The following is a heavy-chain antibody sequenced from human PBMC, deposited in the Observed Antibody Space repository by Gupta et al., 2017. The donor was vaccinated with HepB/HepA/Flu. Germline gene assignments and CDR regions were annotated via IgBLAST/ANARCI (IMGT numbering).Heavy chain of an antibody. D-gene: IGHD2-2*01. CDR3: VRLGYCSSANCYFDF. CDR2: FHYSGST. CDR1: GGSISSGPYY. J-gene: IGHJ4*02. Sequence: QLQVQESGPGLVKPSETLSISCSVSGGSISSGPYYWGWVRQPPGKGLDWIGSFHYSGSTYYNTSLGSRVIISVDTSKNSFSLNLRLVTAADTAVYYCVRLGYCSSANCYFDFWGRGTLVTVSS. V-gene: IGHV4-39*01.